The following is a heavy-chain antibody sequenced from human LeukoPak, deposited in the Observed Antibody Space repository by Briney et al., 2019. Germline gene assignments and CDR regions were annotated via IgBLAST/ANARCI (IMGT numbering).Heavy chain of an antibody. CDR1: GFTFNRFY. CDR2: IYSGGST. CDR3: ACDSSGYYTT. J-gene: IGHJ4*02. Sequence: GGSLRLSCSASGFTFNRFYLHWVRQAPGKGLEWVSVIYSGGSTYYADSVKGRFTISRDNSKNTLYLQMNSLRAEDTAVYYCACDSSGYYTTWGQGTLVTVSS. D-gene: IGHD3-22*01. V-gene: IGHV3-53*01.